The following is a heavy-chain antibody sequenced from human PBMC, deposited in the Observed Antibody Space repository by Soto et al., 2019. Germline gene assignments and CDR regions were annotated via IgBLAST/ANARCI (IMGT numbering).Heavy chain of an antibody. V-gene: IGHV1-69*13. CDR3: ARGTRDGYFDY. Sequence: SVKVCCKASGGTFSSYAISWVRQAPGQGLEWMGGIIPIFGTANYAQKFQGRVTITADESTSTAYMELSSLRSEDTAVYYCARGTRDGYFDYWGHGTLFPVSS. J-gene: IGHJ4*01. CDR2: IIPIFGTA. CDR1: GGTFSSYA. D-gene: IGHD6-6*01.